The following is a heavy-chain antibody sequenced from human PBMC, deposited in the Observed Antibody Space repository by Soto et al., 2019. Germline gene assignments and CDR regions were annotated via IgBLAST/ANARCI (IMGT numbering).Heavy chain of an antibody. D-gene: IGHD6-19*01. J-gene: IGHJ4*02. CDR2: IYHSGST. CDR1: GGTICSAGYS. V-gene: IGHV4-30-2*01. CDR3: ARAGGLGAVAVDY. Sequence: PSETLSLTCAVSGGTICSAGYSWSWKRQPPGKGLEWIGYIYHSGSTYYNPSLKSRVTISVDRSKNQFSLKLSSVTAADTAVYYCARAGGLGAVAVDYWGQGTLVT.